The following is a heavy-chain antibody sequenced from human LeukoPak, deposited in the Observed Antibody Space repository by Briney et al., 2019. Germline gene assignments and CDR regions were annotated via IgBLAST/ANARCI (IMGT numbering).Heavy chain of an antibody. CDR2: IIPIFGTA. D-gene: IGHD3-22*01. CDR1: GGTFSSYA. CDR3: AREFLSYYYDSSGYYRNWFDP. V-gene: IGHV1-69*13. J-gene: IGHJ5*02. Sequence: ASVKVSCKASGGTFSSYAISWARQAPGQGLEWMGGIIPIFGTANYAQKFQGRVTITADESTSTAYMELSSLRSEDTAVYYCAREFLSYYYDSSGYYRNWFDPWGQGTLVTVSS.